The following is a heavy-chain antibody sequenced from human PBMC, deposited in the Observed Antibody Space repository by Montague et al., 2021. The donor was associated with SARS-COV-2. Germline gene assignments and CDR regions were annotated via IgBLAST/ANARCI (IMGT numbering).Heavy chain of an antibody. V-gene: IGHV4-39*01. CDR3: ARGLVGWFDP. CDR1: GSSISSSSYY. J-gene: IGHJ5*02. Sequence: SETLSLTCTVSGSSISSSSYYWGWIRQPPGKGLEWIGSIYYSGSTXYNPSLKSRVTISVDTSKNQFSLKLSSVTAADTAVYYCARGLVGWFDPWGQGTLVTVSS. D-gene: IGHD3/OR15-3a*01. CDR2: IYYSGST.